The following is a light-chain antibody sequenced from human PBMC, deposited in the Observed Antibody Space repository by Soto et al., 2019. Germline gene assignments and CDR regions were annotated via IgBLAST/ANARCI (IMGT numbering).Light chain of an antibody. CDR1: SSDVGNYIF. J-gene: IGLJ1*01. CDR3: VSYKTSASYG. V-gene: IGLV2-14*01. CDR2: DIN. Sequence: QSALTQPASVSGSPGQSITISCTGTSSDVGNYIFVSWYRQHPGKAPKLMIYDINNRPSGVSNRFSGSKSGNTASLTISGLQAEDEAAYYCVSYKTSASYGFGTGTKVTVL.